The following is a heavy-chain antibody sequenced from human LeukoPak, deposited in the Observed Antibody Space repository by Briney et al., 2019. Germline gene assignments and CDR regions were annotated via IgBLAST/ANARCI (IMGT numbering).Heavy chain of an antibody. D-gene: IGHD3-3*01. V-gene: IGHV3-43D*03. CDR3: AKDSATIFGVVNGMDV. J-gene: IGHJ6*04. CDR2: ISWDGGST. CDR1: GFTFDDYA. Sequence: QPGGSLGLSCAASGFTFDDYAMHWVRQAPGKGLEWVSLISWDGGSTYYADSVKGRFTISRDNSKNSLYLQMNSLRAEDTALYYCAKDSATIFGVVNGMDVWGKGTTVTVSS.